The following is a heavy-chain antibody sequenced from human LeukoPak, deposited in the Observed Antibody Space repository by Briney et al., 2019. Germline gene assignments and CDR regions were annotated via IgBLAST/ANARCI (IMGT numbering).Heavy chain of an antibody. V-gene: IGHV3-7*01. D-gene: IGHD3-9*01. CDR3: ARDEQYYDILTGYYEGPNYYGMDV. CDR2: IKKDGSEK. CDR1: GFTFSSYW. Sequence: GGSLRLSCAASGFTFSSYWMSWVRQAPGKGLEWVANIKKDGSEKYYVDSVKGRFTISRDNAKNSLYLQMNSLRAEDTAVYYCARDEQYYDILTGYYEGPNYYGMDVWGQGTTVTVSS. J-gene: IGHJ6*02.